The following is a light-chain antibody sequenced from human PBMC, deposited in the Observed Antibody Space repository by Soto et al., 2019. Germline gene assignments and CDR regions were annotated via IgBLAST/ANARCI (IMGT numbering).Light chain of an antibody. Sequence: ESVLTQSPGTLSLSPGERATLSCRASQSVSSKYLAWYQQKPGQAPRVLIYGTSIRASGVPERFSGGGSGPTSMYTITSLELEDFPVYYCQRYGSPLSTFGPG. CDR3: QRYGSPLST. V-gene: IGKV3-20*01. CDR1: QSVSSKY. J-gene: IGKJ3*01. CDR2: GTS.